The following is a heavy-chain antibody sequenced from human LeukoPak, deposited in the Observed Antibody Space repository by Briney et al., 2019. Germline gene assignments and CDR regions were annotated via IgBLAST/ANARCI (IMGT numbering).Heavy chain of an antibody. CDR1: GGSFSGYY. J-gene: IGHJ5*02. CDR3: ARGPRSGWFDP. V-gene: IGHV4-34*01. CDR2: INHSGGT. Sequence: SETLSLTCAVYGGSFSGYYWSWIRQPPGKGLEWIGEINHSGGTNYNPSLKSRVTISVDTSKNQFSLKLSSVTAADTAVYYCARGPRSGWFDPWGQGTLVTVSS. D-gene: IGHD3-10*01.